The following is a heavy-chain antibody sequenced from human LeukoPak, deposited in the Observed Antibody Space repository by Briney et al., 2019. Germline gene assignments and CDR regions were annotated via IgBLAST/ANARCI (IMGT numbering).Heavy chain of an antibody. CDR3: ARRESSGWYVDY. CDR1: GFSFSSYA. D-gene: IGHD6-19*01. J-gene: IGHJ4*02. V-gene: IGHV3-30*04. Sequence: GGSLRLSCAASGFSFSSYAMHWVRQAPGKGLEWVAIISYDGSYKYYADSVKGRFTISRDNSKNTLYLQVNSLRAEDTAVYYCARRESSGWYVDYRGQGTLVTVSS. CDR2: ISYDGSYK.